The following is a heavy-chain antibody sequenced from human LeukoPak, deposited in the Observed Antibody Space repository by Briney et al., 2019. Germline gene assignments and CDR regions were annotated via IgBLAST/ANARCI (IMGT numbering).Heavy chain of an antibody. V-gene: IGHV3-30*18. D-gene: IGHD4-17*01. CDR1: GFTFSSYG. CDR2: ISHDGSKK. CDR3: AKDKLGNYGDYQFDDAFDI. J-gene: IGHJ3*02. Sequence: PGGSLRLSCAASGFTFSSYGMHWVRQAPGKGLEWVAVISHDGSKKYYVDSVKGRFTISRDNSKNTLYLQMNSLRAEDTAVYYCAKDKLGNYGDYQFDDAFDIWGQGTMVTVSS.